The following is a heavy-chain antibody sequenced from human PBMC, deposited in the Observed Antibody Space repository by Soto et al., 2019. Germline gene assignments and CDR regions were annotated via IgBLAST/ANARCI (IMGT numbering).Heavy chain of an antibody. CDR1: GFTFSNYA. CDR2: ISGSGGST. Sequence: EVQLLESGGGLVQPGGSLRLSCAASGFTFSNYAMSWVHQAPGKGLEWVSGISGSGGSTYYADSVKGRFTISRDKSKNTLYLQMNSLRDEDTAVYHCATETGAGDAFDIWGQGTKVTVSS. D-gene: IGHD6-19*01. V-gene: IGHV3-23*01. J-gene: IGHJ3*02. CDR3: ATETGAGDAFDI.